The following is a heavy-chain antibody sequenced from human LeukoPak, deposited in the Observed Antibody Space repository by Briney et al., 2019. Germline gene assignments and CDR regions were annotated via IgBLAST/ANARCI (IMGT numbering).Heavy chain of an antibody. V-gene: IGHV3-48*03. D-gene: IGHD3-3*01. Sequence: QPGGSLRLSCAASGFTFSSYEMNWVRQAPGKGLEWISYISSSGSTLYYADSWKGRFTISRDNAKNSLYLQMNSLRAEDTAVYYCARSADFWGGTKRAFDIWGQGTMVTVSS. CDR2: ISSSGSTL. CDR3: ARSADFWGGTKRAFDI. J-gene: IGHJ3*02. CDR1: GFTFSSYE.